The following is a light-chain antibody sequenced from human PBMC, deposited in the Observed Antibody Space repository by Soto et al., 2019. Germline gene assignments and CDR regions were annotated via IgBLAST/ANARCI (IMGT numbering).Light chain of an antibody. CDR2: GAS. CDR3: QHYGSSPRT. V-gene: IGKV3-20*01. Sequence: EIVLTQSPGTLSLSPGERATLSCRAGQSISSIYLAWYQQKPGQAPRLLIYGASSRATGIPDRFSGSGSGTDFTLTISRLEPEDFAVYFWQHYGSSPRTFGQGTKVEIK. J-gene: IGKJ1*01. CDR1: QSISSIY.